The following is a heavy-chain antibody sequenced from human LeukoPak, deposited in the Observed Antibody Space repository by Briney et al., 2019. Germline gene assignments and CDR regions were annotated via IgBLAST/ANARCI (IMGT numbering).Heavy chain of an antibody. CDR3: ATSGYTHPSWYYYYYMDV. Sequence: SETLSITCTVSGGSISSYYWSWIRQPAGKGLEWIGRIYTSGSTNYNPSLKSRVTMSVDTSKNQFSLKLSSVTAADTAVYYCATSGYTHPSWYYYYYMDVWGKGTTVTVSS. CDR1: GGSISSYY. J-gene: IGHJ6*03. CDR2: IYTSGST. D-gene: IGHD3-16*02. V-gene: IGHV4-4*07.